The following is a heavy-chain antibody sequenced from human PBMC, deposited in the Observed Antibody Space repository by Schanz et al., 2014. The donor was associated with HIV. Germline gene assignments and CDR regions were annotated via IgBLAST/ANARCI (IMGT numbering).Heavy chain of an antibody. Sequence: EVQLMEPGGGLVQPGRSLRLSCAASGFTLEDYAMHWVRQAPGKGLEWVSGMSWNRRRIGYGDAVKGRFTISRDNANNFVYLEMNGLRVEDTALYYCAKGIMGATEYYYGMDVWGQGTMVTVSS. D-gene: IGHD1-26*01. CDR1: GFTLEDYA. CDR2: MSWNRRRI. J-gene: IGHJ6*02. V-gene: IGHV3-9*01. CDR3: AKGIMGATEYYYGMDV.